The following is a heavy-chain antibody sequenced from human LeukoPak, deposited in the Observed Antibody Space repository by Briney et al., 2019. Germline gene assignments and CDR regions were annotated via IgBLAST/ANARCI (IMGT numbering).Heavy chain of an antibody. J-gene: IGHJ3*02. CDR3: ARDRPGIAVAGDAFDI. D-gene: IGHD6-19*01. Sequence: PSETLSLTCTVSGGYISSYYWSWIRQPPGKGLEWIGYIQNRGSTNYNPSLKSRVTLSVDTSKNQFSLKLTSVTAADTAVYYCARDRPGIAVAGDAFDIWGQGTMVTVSS. CDR1: GGYISSYY. CDR2: IQNRGST. V-gene: IGHV4-59*01.